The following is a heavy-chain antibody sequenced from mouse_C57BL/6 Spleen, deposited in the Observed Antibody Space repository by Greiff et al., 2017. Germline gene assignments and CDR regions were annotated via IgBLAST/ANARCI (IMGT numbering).Heavy chain of an antibody. D-gene: IGHD1-1*01. J-gene: IGHJ4*01. CDR2: IYPGDGDT. Sequence: QVQLQQSGPELVKPGASVKISCKASGYAFSSSWMNWVKQRPGKGLEWIGRIYPGDGDTNYNGKFKGKATLTADKSSSTAYMQLSSLTSEDSAVYFCANLITTVSFMDYWGQGTSVTVSS. V-gene: IGHV1-82*01. CDR1: GYAFSSSW. CDR3: ANLITTVSFMDY.